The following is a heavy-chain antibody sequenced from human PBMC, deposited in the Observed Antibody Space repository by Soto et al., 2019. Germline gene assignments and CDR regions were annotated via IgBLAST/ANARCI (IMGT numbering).Heavy chain of an antibody. Sequence: ASVKVSCKASGYTFTGYFIHWVRQAPGQGLEWMGYINPNSGVTKYAPRFQGRVTMTRDTSIRTAYMDLNNLRSDDTAVYYCARGGGTILAPLPWRPGTLVTVPS. V-gene: IGHV1-2*02. J-gene: IGHJ5*02. CDR3: ARGGGTILAPLP. CDR2: INPNSGVT. CDR1: GYTFTGYF. D-gene: IGHD3-3*01.